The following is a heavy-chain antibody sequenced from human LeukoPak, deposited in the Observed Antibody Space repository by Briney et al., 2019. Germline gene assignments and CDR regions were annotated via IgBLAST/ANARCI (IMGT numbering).Heavy chain of an antibody. CDR1: GFTFSSHA. D-gene: IGHD3-22*01. CDR2: ISGSGGST. V-gene: IGHV3-23*01. CDR3: AKTHDRYFDY. J-gene: IGHJ4*02. Sequence: GGSLRLSCAASGFTFSSHAMSWVRQALEKGLEWASAISGSGGSTYYADSVKGRFTISRDNSKNTLYLQMNSLRAEDTAVYYYAKTHDRYFDYWGQGTLVTVSS.